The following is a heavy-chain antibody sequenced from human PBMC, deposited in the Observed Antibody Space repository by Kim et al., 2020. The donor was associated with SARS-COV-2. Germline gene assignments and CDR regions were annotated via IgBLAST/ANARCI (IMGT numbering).Heavy chain of an antibody. CDR3: AERHSSTWTFDY. CDR2: VST. D-gene: IGHD6-13*01. J-gene: IGHJ4*02. V-gene: IGHV3-23*01. Sequence: VSTYYADSVQGRFTISRDNSKNTLYLQMNSLRAEDTALYYCAERHSSTWTFDYWGQGTLVTVSS.